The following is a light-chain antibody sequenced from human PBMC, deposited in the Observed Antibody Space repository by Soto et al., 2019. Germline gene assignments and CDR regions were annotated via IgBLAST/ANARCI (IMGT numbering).Light chain of an antibody. CDR3: QQSYRTPPWT. CDR1: QDIAIY. V-gene: IGKV1-39*01. Sequence: IQLTQSPSSLSASVGDRVTITCRASQDIAIYLAWYPQQPGEAHKLLXYAASNLQSGVPSRFSGSGSGTDFTLTISSLQPEDFANYFCQQSYRTPPWTFGQGTKVDIK. CDR2: AAS. J-gene: IGKJ1*01.